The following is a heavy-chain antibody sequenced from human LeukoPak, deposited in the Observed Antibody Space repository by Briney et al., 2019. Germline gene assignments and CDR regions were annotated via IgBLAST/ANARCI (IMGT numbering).Heavy chain of an antibody. J-gene: IGHJ6*02. D-gene: IGHD3-9*01. V-gene: IGHV1-3*01. Sequence: ASVKVSCKASVYTFTSYAMHWVRQAPGQRLEWMGWINAGNGNTKYSQKFQGRVTITRDTSASTAYMELSSLRSEDTAVYYCARDLESGYSFSYGMDVWGQGTTVTVSS. CDR1: VYTFTSYA. CDR3: ARDLESGYSFSYGMDV. CDR2: INAGNGNT.